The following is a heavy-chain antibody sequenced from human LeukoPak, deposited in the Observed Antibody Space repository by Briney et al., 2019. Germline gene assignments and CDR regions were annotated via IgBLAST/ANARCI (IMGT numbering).Heavy chain of an antibody. CDR1: GYTFTNYD. CDR2: MNPNSGNT. J-gene: IGHJ3*02. V-gene: IGHV1-8*01. Sequence: ASVKVSCKASGYTFTNYDIYWVRQATGQGLEWMGWMNPNSGNTGYAQKFQGRVTMTRNTSISTAYMELSSLRSEDTAVYYCATRGSQLPKGAFDIWGQGTMVTVSS. D-gene: IGHD1-1*01. CDR3: ATRGSQLPKGAFDI.